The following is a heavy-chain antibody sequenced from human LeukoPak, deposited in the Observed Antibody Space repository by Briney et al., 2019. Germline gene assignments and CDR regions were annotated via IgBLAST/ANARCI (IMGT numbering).Heavy chain of an antibody. CDR3: AGYGSGSYWKAFDY. D-gene: IGHD3-10*01. Sequence: SETLSLTCSVAGGSISSGYWAWIRQIPGKGLEWIAYIHYNGHTSYNPSLKSRVTISLDASKNQFSLKLSSVTAADTAVYYCAGYGSGSYWKAFDYWGQGTLVTVSS. CDR2: IHYNGHT. V-gene: IGHV4-59*01. J-gene: IGHJ4*02. CDR1: GGSISSGY.